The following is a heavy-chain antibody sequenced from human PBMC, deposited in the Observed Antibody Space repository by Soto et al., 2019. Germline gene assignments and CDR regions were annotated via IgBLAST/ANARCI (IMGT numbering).Heavy chain of an antibody. CDR2: ISYEGSNK. J-gene: IGHJ4*02. CDR3: ARVLGGMATVPFDY. Sequence: PVGSLRLSCAASGFTFSSYAMHWVRQAPGTGLEWVAVISYEGSNKYYADSVKGRFTISRDNSKNTLYLQMNSLRTEDTAVYYCARVLGGMATVPFDYWGQGALVTVSS. CDR1: GFTFSSYA. V-gene: IGHV3-30-3*01. D-gene: IGHD4-4*01.